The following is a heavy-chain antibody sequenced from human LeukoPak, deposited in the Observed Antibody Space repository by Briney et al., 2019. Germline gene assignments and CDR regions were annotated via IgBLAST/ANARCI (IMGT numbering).Heavy chain of an antibody. CDR3: ARGRITGYFDY. CDR1: GFIVSTSY. Sequence: GGSLRLSCAASGFIVSTSYMTWVRQAPGKGLEWVSFIYSGGSTYYADSVKGRFTISRDSSKNTLYLQMHSLRVEDTAVYYCARGRITGYFDYCGQGTLVTVSS. CDR2: IYSGGST. J-gene: IGHJ4*02. D-gene: IGHD3-16*01. V-gene: IGHV3-53*01.